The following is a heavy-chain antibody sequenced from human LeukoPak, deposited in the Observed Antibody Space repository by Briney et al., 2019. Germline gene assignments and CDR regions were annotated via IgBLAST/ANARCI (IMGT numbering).Heavy chain of an antibody. V-gene: IGHV3-23*01. D-gene: IGHD3-3*01. CDR1: GFTFSSYA. J-gene: IGHJ4*02. CDR3: AKDHREDFLRLY. CDR2: ISGSGGST. Sequence: PGGSLRLSCAASGFTFSSYAMSWVRQAPGKGLEWVSAISGSGGSTYYADSVKGRFTISRDNSKNTLYLQMDSLRAEDTAVYYCAKDHREDFLRLYWGQGTLVTVSS.